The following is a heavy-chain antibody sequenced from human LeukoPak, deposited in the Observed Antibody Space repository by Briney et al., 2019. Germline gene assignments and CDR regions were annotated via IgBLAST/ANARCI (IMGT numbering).Heavy chain of an antibody. D-gene: IGHD2-2*01. V-gene: IGHV3-74*01. CDR1: GFTFSSYW. CDR3: ARGVGPLGYYYNMDV. J-gene: IGHJ6*02. Sequence: CGSLRLSCAASGFTFSSYWMHWVRQAPGEGLVWVSCTWSDGISTSYADSVKGRFTISRDNAKNTLYLQMNSLRAEDTAVYYCARGVGPLGYYYNMDVWGQGTTVTV. CDR2: TWSDGIST.